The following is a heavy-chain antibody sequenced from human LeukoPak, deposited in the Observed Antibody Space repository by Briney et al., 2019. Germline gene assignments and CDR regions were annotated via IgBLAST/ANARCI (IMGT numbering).Heavy chain of an antibody. CDR2: IKQGGREK. Sequence: TGGSLRLSCAASGFTFSSYWMSWVRQAPGKGLEWVANIKQGGREKFYVDSVKGRFTISRDNAKNSLYLQMNSPRAEDTAVYYCARDTWGYFDLWGRGTQVTVS. CDR3: ARDTWGYFDL. D-gene: IGHD7-27*01. CDR1: GFTFSSYW. J-gene: IGHJ2*01. V-gene: IGHV3-7*04.